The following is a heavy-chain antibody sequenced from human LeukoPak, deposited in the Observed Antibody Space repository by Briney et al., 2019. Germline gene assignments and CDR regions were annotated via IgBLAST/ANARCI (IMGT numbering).Heavy chain of an antibody. CDR2: INHSGST. J-gene: IGHJ4*02. CDR1: GGSFSCYY. D-gene: IGHD1-26*01. Sequence: PSETLSLTCAVYGGSFSCYYWSWLRQPPGKGLEWIGEINHSGSTNYNPSLKSRVTISVDTSKNQFSLKLTSVTAADTAVYYCARDKVGATPFDFWGQGPLVTVSS. V-gene: IGHV4-34*01. CDR3: ARDKVGATPFDF.